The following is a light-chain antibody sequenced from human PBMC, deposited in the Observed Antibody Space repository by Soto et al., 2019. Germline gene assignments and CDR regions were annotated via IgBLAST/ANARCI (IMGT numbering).Light chain of an antibody. Sequence: DIQMTQSPSSLSASVGDRVTITCRASQSISSYLDWYQQKPGKAPKLLIYAASRLQSGVPSRFSGSGSGTDVTLTISSLQPEDFATYYCQQSYSALWTFGQGTKVEIK. CDR3: QQSYSALWT. J-gene: IGKJ1*01. CDR1: QSISSY. CDR2: AAS. V-gene: IGKV1-39*01.